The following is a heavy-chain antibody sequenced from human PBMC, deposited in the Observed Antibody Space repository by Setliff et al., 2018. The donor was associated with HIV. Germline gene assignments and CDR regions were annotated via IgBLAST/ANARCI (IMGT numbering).Heavy chain of an antibody. CDR1: GHTFTNVD. Sequence: ASVKVSCKASGHTFTNVDIHWLRRATGQGLEWKGWMNPNTGVSGYALKFQARVTMTRDTSISTAYMELSSLTSEDTAVYYCARGKGVGGVVITGGLDVWGKGTTVTVS. V-gene: IGHV1-8*01. CDR3: ARGKGVGGVVITGGLDV. CDR2: MNPNTGVS. D-gene: IGHD3-10*01. J-gene: IGHJ6*03.